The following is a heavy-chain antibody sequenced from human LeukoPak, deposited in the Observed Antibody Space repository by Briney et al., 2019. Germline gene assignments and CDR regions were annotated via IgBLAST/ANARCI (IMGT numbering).Heavy chain of an antibody. Sequence: GESLEISCKGSGEPFTDTYIAWVREVGGKGLEWVGIIYHDGSDTRYSPSFEGQVTISVDHSIRTAYLQWTSLKTSDTAMYYCARFLHGTSLDYWGQGALVTVSS. CDR2: IYHDGSDT. V-gene: IGHV5-51*01. J-gene: IGHJ4*02. CDR1: GEPFTDTY. CDR3: ARFLHGTSLDY.